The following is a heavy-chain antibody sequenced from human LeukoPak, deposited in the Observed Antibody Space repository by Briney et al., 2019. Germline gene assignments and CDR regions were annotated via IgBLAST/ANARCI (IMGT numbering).Heavy chain of an antibody. V-gene: IGHV3-23*01. Sequence: PGGSLRLSCAASGFTFGSYAMTWVRQAPGKGLEWVSSIDASGGSTYYADSVKGRITISRDNSKNTFYLQMNTLRADDTAVYYCAKGSGSGWSGWFAPWGQGTLVTVSS. CDR1: GFTFGSYA. CDR3: AKGSGSGWSGWFAP. CDR2: IDASGGST. J-gene: IGHJ5*02. D-gene: IGHD6-19*01.